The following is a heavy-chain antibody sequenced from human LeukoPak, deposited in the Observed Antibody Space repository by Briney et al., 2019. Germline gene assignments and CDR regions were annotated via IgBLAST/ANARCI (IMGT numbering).Heavy chain of an antibody. CDR1: GYTFTGYY. D-gene: IGHD3-10*01. CDR3: ARGYYGSGGEFDY. Sequence: ASVKVSCKASGYTFTGYYMHWVRQAPGQGLEWMGWINPNSGGTNYAQKFQGRVTMTRDRSISTAYMELSRQRSDDTAVYYCARGYYGSGGEFDYWGQGTLVTVSS. J-gene: IGHJ4*02. CDR2: INPNSGGT. V-gene: IGHV1-2*02.